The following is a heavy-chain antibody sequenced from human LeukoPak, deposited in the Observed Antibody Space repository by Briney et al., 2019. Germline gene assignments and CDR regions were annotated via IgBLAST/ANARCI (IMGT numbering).Heavy chain of an antibody. CDR3: ARGHSSSPHS. CDR1: GDSVSSGSYY. Sequence: SETLSLTCTVSGDSVSSGSYYWSWIWQPPGKGLEWIGYIYYSGSTNYNPSLKSRVTISVDTSKNQFSLKLSSVTAADTAVYYCARGHSSSPHSWGQGTLLTVSS. J-gene: IGHJ4*02. D-gene: IGHD6-6*01. CDR2: IYYSGST. V-gene: IGHV4-61*01.